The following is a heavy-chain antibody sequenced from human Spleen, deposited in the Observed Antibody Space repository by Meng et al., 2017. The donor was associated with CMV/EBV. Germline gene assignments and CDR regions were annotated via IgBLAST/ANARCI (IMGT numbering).Heavy chain of an antibody. V-gene: IGHV1-18*04. CDR1: GYTFTDYY. D-gene: IGHD1-26*01. J-gene: IGHJ3*02. CDR2: LSPYNSNP. CDR3: ARLSGRYSGAFDI. Sequence: ASVKVSCKASGYTFTDYYLHWVRQAPGQGLEWMGWLSPYNSNPTYAQKLQGRVTMTTDTSTTTAYMELRSLRSDDTAVYYCARLSGRYSGAFDIWGQGTTVTVSS.